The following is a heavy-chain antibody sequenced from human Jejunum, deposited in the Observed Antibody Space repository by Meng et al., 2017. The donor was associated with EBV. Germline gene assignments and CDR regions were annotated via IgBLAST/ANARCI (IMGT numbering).Heavy chain of an antibody. J-gene: IGHJ4*02. CDR3: ARTQYSRTGLDY. D-gene: IGHD6-6*01. CDR2: IKSKKDGGTA. CDR1: GLNIRQSW. V-gene: IGHV3-15*01. Sequence: SLCWSAYGLNIRQSWRVWVSQTRGKGLEWVCRIKSKKDGGTADYAAPVKGRLTISRDASKDTLYLQMNSLKIEDTAVYYCARTQYSRTGLDYWGQGTLVTVSS.